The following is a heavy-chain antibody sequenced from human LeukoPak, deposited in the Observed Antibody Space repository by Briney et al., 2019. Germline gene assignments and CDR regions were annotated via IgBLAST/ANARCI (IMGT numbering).Heavy chain of an antibody. D-gene: IGHD2-21*01. CDR3: VRESYSRGDFN. CDR1: GXIXSTYW. J-gene: IGHJ4*02. V-gene: IGHV3-7*04. Sequence: PGGSLRLSCAASGXIXSTYWMTWVRQAXXXXXEWVATIKYDGNEKYYVDSVRGRFTISRDNAKNSLYLQMNSLTAEDTAVYYCVRESYSRGDFNWGQGTLVSVSS. CDR2: IKYDGNEK.